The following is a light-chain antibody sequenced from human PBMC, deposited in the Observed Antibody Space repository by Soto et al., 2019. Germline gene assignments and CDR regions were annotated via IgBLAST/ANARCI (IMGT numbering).Light chain of an antibody. CDR1: TSNIGAGYD. Sequence: QSVLTQPPSVSGAPGQRVTISCTGNTSNIGAGYDVHWYQHVPGTAPKLLIYGNNNRPSGVPDRFSGSKSGTSASLTITGLKAEDEADYYCQSHDSSLSGSVFGGGTKLTVL. J-gene: IGLJ2*01. CDR2: GNN. V-gene: IGLV1-40*01. CDR3: QSHDSSLSGSV.